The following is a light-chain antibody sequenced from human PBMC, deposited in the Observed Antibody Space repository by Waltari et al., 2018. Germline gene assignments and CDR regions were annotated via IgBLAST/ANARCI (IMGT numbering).Light chain of an antibody. Sequence: DIQMTKSPSSLSSSLGGRVTITCRASRAISNYLAWYQQKPWKVPQLLIYVGSILHSGVPYRFSGTGSGTGFSLNISSLQAEDVATYYCKQYNRAPITFGRGTKVE. CDR3: KQYNRAPIT. J-gene: IGKJ4*01. CDR2: VGS. CDR1: RAISNY. V-gene: IGKV1-27*01.